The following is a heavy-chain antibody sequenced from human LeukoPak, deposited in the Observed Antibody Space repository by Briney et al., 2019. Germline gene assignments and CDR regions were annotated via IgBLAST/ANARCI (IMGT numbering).Heavy chain of an antibody. Sequence: PSETLSLTCTVSGGSISSSSYYWGWIRQPPGKGLEWIGSIYYSGSTYYNPSLKSRVTISVDTSKNQFSLKLSSVTAADTAVYYCAREPWLARDFDYWGQGTLVTVS. J-gene: IGHJ4*02. CDR1: GGSISSSSYY. CDR2: IYYSGST. CDR3: AREPWLARDFDY. V-gene: IGHV4-39*02. D-gene: IGHD6-19*01.